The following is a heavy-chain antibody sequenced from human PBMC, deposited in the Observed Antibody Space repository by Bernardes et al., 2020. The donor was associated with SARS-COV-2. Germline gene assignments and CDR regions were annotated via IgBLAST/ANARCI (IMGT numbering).Heavy chain of an antibody. CDR2: ISYDGSQK. CDR3: AKDRGSDWFFDL. Sequence: SLRLSCGASGFPFRDFGIHWVRQAPGKGLEWVAVISYDGSQKSYGDSVKGRFTVSRANSKKTAFLQMNNLRVEDSAIYYCAKDRGSDWFFDLWGRGTPVNV. J-gene: IGHJ2*01. CDR1: GFPFRDFG. V-gene: IGHV3-30*18.